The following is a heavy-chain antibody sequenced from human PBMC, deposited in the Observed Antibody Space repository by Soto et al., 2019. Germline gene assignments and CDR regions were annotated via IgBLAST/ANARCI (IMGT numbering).Heavy chain of an antibody. V-gene: IGHV4-31*03. CDR1: GGSISSGGYY. D-gene: IGHD2-8*02. J-gene: IGHJ5*02. CDR2: IYYSGST. Sequence: QVQLQESGPGLVKPSQTLSLTCTVSGGSISSGGYYWSWIRQHPGKGLEWIGYIYYSGSTYYNPSLERRVTISVDTSKNQFSLKLGSVTAGDTAVCYCARHCSLVGWFDPWGQGTLVTVSS. CDR3: ARHCSLVGWFDP.